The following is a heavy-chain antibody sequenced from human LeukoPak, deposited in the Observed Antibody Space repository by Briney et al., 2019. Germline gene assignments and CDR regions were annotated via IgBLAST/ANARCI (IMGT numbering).Heavy chain of an antibody. CDR2: IYYGGGT. V-gene: IGHV4-39*01. D-gene: IGHD6-6*01. CDR1: GGSISSGGYY. J-gene: IGHJ6*03. Sequence: SETLSLTCTVSGGSISSGGYYWSWIRQPPGKGLEWIGTIYYGGGTYKNPSLKSRVTISADTSKNQFSLRLSSVTAADTAVYYCARGYSSTSGYYYYYMDVWGKGTTVTVSS. CDR3: ARGYSSTSGYYYYYMDV.